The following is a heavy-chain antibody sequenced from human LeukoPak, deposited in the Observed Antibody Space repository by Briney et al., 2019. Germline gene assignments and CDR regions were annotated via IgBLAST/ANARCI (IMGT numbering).Heavy chain of an antibody. J-gene: IGHJ3*02. CDR1: GFTLWRHG. CDR3: AREQSTSGHAGAFDI. D-gene: IGHD5-12*01. Sequence: GSLRPSCTTSGFTLWRHGMHWVRQAPGKGLEWVAVTWYGGSDYADSVRGRFSVSRDIFGNTVYLQMDNLRVEDTALYYCAREQSTSGHAGAFDIWGQGTVVTVSS. CDR2: TWYGGS. V-gene: IGHV3-33*01.